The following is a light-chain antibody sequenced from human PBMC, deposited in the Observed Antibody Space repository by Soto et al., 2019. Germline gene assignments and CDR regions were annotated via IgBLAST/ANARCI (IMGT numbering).Light chain of an antibody. V-gene: IGLV2-14*03. CDR3: SSYSGSSTLVV. Sequence: QSALTQSASVSGSPGQSIAISCTGTSSDVGGYNFVSWYQQHPGKAPKLMIYDVSNRPSGVSNRFSGSKSGNTASLTISGLQAEDEADYYCSSYSGSSTLVVFGGGTKVTVL. CDR1: SSDVGGYNF. CDR2: DVS. J-gene: IGLJ2*01.